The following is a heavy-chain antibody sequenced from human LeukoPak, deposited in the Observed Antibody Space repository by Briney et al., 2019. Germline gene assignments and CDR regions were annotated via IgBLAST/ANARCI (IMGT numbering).Heavy chain of an antibody. CDR2: IYYSGST. V-gene: IGHV4-31*03. J-gene: IGHJ4*02. D-gene: IGHD6-6*01. Sequence: SQTLSLTCTVSGGSISSGGYYWCWLRQHPGKGLEWIGYIYYSGSTYYNPSLKSRVTISVDTSKNQFSLKLSSVTAADTAVYYCARGMSIAARTDYWGQGTLVTVSS. CDR1: GGSISSGGYY. CDR3: ARGMSIAARTDY.